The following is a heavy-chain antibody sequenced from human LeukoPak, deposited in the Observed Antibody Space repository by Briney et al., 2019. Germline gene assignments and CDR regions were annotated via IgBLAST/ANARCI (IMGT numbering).Heavy chain of an antibody. V-gene: IGHV3-30*02. CDR1: GFTFSSYG. CDR2: IRYDGSNK. Sequence: GGSLRLSCAASGFTFSSYGMHWVRQAPGKGLEWVAFIRYDGSNKYYADSVKGRFTISRDNSKNTLYLQMNSLRAEDTAVYYCAKVSYCSSTSCQDYWGQGTLVTVSS. D-gene: IGHD2-2*01. CDR3: AKVSYCSSTSCQDY. J-gene: IGHJ4*02.